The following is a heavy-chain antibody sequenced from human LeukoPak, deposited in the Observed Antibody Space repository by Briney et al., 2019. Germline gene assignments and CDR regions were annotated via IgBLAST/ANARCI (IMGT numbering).Heavy chain of an antibody. J-gene: IGHJ3*02. Sequence: GASVKVSCKVSGYTLTELSMHWVRQAPGKGLEWMGGFDPEDGETIYAQKFQGRVTMTEDTSTDTAYMELSSLRSEDTAVYYCATPSANDYGGIDAFDIWGQGTMVTVSS. CDR2: FDPEDGET. CDR3: ATPSANDYGGIDAFDI. V-gene: IGHV1-24*01. D-gene: IGHD4-23*01. CDR1: GYTLTELS.